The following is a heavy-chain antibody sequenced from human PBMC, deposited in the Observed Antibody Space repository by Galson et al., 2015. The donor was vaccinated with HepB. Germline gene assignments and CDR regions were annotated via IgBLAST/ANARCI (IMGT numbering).Heavy chain of an antibody. CDR1: GFSVNDNN. D-gene: IGHD3-16*01. CDR3: ASFGGSYIGG. J-gene: IGHJ4*02. V-gene: IGHV3-53*01. CDR2: VHGNGDI. Sequence: SLRLSCAASGFSVNDNNMCWVLQAPGKGLEWVSVVHGNGDIYYADSVKGRSSTSRDIRMNTLSLHMKSLRAEDTAMYYCASFGGSYIGGWGQGTLVTVSS.